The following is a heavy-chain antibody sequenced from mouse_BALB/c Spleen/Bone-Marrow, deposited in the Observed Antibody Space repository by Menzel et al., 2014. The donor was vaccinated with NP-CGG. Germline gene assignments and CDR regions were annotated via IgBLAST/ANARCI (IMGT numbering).Heavy chain of an antibody. V-gene: IGHV4-1*02. Sequence: EVQLVESGSGLVQPGGSLKLSCAASGFDFSRYWMSWVRQAPGKGLEWIGEINPDSKTINYSPFLKDKLIISRDNAKNTLYLQINKVRSEDTALYYCARLGYDGGFAYWGQGTPVTVSA. CDR2: INPDSKTI. J-gene: IGHJ3*01. D-gene: IGHD2-2*01. CDR3: ARLGYDGGFAY. CDR1: GFDFSRYW.